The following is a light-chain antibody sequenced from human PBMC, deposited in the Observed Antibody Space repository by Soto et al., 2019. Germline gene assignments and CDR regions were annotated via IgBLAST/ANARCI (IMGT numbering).Light chain of an antibody. CDR1: QGISSY. Sequence: AIRMTQSPSSFSASTGDRVTITCRASQGISSYLAWYQQKPGKAPKLLIYAASTLQSGVPSRFSGSGSGTDFPLTISCLQSEDFATYYCQQYYSYPGTFGQGTKVEIK. CDR3: QQYYSYPGT. J-gene: IGKJ1*01. V-gene: IGKV1-8*01. CDR2: AAS.